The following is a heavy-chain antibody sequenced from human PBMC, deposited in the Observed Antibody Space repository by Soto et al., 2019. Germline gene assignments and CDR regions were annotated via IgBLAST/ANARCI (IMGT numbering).Heavy chain of an antibody. Sequence: PGGFLRFSCAASGFTFSDYYMTWIRQAPGKGLEWVSYINTLSSAIYYADSVKGRFTISRDNAKKSLYLQMNSLRAEDTAVYYCARRLQWQLRPLDSWGRGTLVTVSS. J-gene: IGHJ4*02. CDR2: INTLSSAI. CDR3: ARRLQWQLRPLDS. D-gene: IGHD6-19*01. CDR1: GFTFSDYY. V-gene: IGHV3-11*01.